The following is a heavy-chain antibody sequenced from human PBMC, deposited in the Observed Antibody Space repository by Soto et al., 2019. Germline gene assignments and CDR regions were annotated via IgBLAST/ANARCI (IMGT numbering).Heavy chain of an antibody. J-gene: IGHJ6*03. CDR2: ISAYNGNT. Sequence: QDQLVQSGVEVKKPGASVKVSCKASGYSFTNYGITWVRQAPGKGVEWMGWISAYNGNTNYAQKFQGRFTMTTDSSTSTASLELRSLRSDDTAVYYFARDRGVATPLAGNTHYYYYMDFRGKGTTVTVSS. CDR3: ARDRGVATPLAGNTHYYYYMDF. V-gene: IGHV1-18*01. D-gene: IGHD6-19*01. CDR1: GYSFTNYG.